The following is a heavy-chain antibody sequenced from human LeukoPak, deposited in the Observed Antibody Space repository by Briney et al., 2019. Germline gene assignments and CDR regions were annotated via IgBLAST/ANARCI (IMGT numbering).Heavy chain of an antibody. CDR2: IYHSGST. CDR3: ASSLAARSPFDY. V-gene: IGHV4-30-2*02. J-gene: IGHJ4*02. D-gene: IGHD6-6*01. CDR1: GGSISSGGYS. Sequence: PSETLSLTCAVSGGSISSGGYSWSWIRQPPGKGLEWIGYIYHSGSTYYNPSLKSRVTISVDTSKNQFSLKLSSVTAADTAVYYCASSLAARSPFDYWGQGTLVTVSS.